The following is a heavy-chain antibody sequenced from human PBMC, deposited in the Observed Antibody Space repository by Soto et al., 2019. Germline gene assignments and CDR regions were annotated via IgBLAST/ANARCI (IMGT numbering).Heavy chain of an antibody. CDR1: GFTFSMYA. CDR3: EKRPTQLDY. J-gene: IGHJ4*02. V-gene: IGHV3-23*01. Sequence: PGGSLRLSCAASGFTFSMYAMTWVRQAPAKGLEWVSGISGSGGSTYYADSVKGRFTISRDNSKNTLYLQMNSLRAEDTAVYYCEKRPTQLDYWGQGTLVTVSS. D-gene: IGHD2-2*01. CDR2: ISGSGGST.